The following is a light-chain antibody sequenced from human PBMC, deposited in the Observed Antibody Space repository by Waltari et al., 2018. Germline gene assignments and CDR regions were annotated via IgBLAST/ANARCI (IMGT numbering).Light chain of an antibody. J-gene: IGLJ2*01. Sequence: QPALTQPASVSGSPGQSLTISCTGTSSHVGSYNLVSWYQHHPGKAPKLMIYEVSKRPSGVSNRFSGSKSGNTASLTISGLQAEDEADYYCCSYAGSSTSYVVFGGGTKLTVL. V-gene: IGLV2-23*02. CDR3: CSYAGSSTSYVV. CDR1: SSHVGSYNL. CDR2: EVS.